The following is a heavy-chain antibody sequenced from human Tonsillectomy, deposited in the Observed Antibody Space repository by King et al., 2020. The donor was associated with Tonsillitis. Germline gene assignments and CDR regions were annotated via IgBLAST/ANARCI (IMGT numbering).Heavy chain of an antibody. CDR1: GFTFSSYA. V-gene: IGHV3-23*04. CDR2: ISGSGRSA. Sequence: VQLVESGGGLVQPGGSLRLSCAASGFTFSSYAMSWVRQAPGKGLEWVSAISGSGRSAYYADSVKGRFTISRDNSKNTLYLQMNSLRAEDTAVYYCAKDAVTGGWSDYYGMDVWGQGTTDTVSS. D-gene: IGHD2-15*01. CDR3: AKDAVTGGWSDYYGMDV. J-gene: IGHJ6*02.